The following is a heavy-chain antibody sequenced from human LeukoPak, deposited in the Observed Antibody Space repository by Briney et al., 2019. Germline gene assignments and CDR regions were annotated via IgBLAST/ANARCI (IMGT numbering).Heavy chain of an antibody. Sequence: GGSLRLSCAASGFTFSSYAMSWVRQAPGKGLEWVSAISGSGGSTYYADSVKGRFTISRDNSKNTLYLQMNSLRAEDTAVYYCARDSDGYPGYYFDYWAREPWSPSPQ. CDR2: ISGSGGST. J-gene: IGHJ4*02. CDR1: GFTFSSYA. D-gene: IGHD5-18*01. V-gene: IGHV3-23*01. CDR3: ARDSDGYPGYYFDY.